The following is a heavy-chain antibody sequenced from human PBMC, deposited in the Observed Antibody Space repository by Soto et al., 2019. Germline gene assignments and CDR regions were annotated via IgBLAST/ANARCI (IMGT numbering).Heavy chain of an antibody. CDR1: GASIKSDTC. D-gene: IGHD3-10*01. CDR3: ARADSVMVEKGFDL. V-gene: IGHV4-4*02. J-gene: IGHJ4*02. Sequence: SETLSLTCDVSGASIKSDTCWTWVRQSPGKGLEWIGEIYHNVRAFDNPSLKGRVTISIDKSNNQFSLNLTSVTAADTAVYYCARADSVMVEKGFDLFGQGTLVAVCS. CDR2: IYHNVRA.